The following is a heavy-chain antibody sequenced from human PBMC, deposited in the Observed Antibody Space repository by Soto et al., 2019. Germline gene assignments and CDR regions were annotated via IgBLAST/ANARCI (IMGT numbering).Heavy chain of an antibody. J-gene: IGHJ4*02. D-gene: IGHD2-8*01. CDR3: TLYDALFFDF. V-gene: IGHV3-21*01. CDR2: ISDSGHYI. CDR1: GFTFSTYG. Sequence: GGSLRLSCAASGFTFSTYGMNWVRQAPGKGLEWLSSISDSGHYIYYADSVKGRFTISRDNAKKSLYLQMNSLRAEDTAVYYCTLYDALFFDFWSQGALVTVSS.